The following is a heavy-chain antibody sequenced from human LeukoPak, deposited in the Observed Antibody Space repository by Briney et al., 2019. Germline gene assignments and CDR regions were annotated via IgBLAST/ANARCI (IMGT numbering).Heavy chain of an antibody. CDR1: GYTFTGYY. CDR3: AREPLVRGLGARNWFDP. Sequence: HRASVKVSCKASGYTFTGYYMHWVRQAPGQGLEWMGWINPNSGGTNYAQKFQGRVTMTRDTSTSTAYMELSRLRSDDTAVYYCAREPLVRGLGARNWFDPWGQGTLVTVSS. D-gene: IGHD6-6*01. J-gene: IGHJ5*02. V-gene: IGHV1-2*02. CDR2: INPNSGGT.